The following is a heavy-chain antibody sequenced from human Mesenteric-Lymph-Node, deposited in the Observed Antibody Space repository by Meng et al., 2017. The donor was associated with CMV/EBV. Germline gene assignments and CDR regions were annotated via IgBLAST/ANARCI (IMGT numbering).Heavy chain of an antibody. V-gene: IGHV3-11*04. CDR2: ISSSVSTI. CDR1: GFTFSAYY. J-gene: IGHJ6*02. D-gene: IGHD2-2*01. Sequence: GGSLRPSCAASGFTFSAYYMSWIRQAPGKGLEWVSYISSSVSTIYYADSVKGRFTISRDNAKNSLYLQMNSLRAEDTAVYYCARDLVVVVQARLYGMDVWGQGTTVTVSS. CDR3: ARDLVVVVQARLYGMDV.